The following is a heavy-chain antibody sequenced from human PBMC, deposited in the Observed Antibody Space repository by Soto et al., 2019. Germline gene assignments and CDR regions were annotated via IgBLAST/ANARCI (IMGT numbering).Heavy chain of an antibody. Sequence: TLSLTCTVSGASITYGGYSWSWIRQTPGKGLEWIGYINHLETTFYNPSFESRLSLSIDRAKNQFSLNLNSMSAADRAVYFCARGSGSDSFDYWGQGILVTISA. CDR1: GASITYGGYS. CDR2: INHLETT. D-gene: IGHD6-19*01. V-gene: IGHV4-30-2*01. J-gene: IGHJ4*02. CDR3: ARGSGSDSFDY.